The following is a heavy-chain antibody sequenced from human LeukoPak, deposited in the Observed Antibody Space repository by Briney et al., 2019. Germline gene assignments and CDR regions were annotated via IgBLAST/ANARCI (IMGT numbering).Heavy chain of an antibody. D-gene: IGHD6-19*01. Sequence: SVKVSCKASGGTFSSYAISWVRQAPGQGLEWMGRIIPILGIANYAQKFQGRVTITADKSTSTAYMELSSLRSEDTAVYYCARDSKGDSSGWYQHYWGQGTLVTVSS. CDR1: GGTFSSYA. J-gene: IGHJ4*02. CDR2: IIPILGIA. CDR3: ARDSKGDSSGWYQHY. V-gene: IGHV1-69*04.